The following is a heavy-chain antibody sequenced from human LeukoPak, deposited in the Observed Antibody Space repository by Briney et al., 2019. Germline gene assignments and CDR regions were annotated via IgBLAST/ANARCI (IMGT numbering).Heavy chain of an antibody. CDR1: GFTFSSYA. J-gene: IGHJ4*02. Sequence: GGSLRLSCAASGFTFSSYAVSWVRQAPGKGLEWVSAISARGDSTYYADSVEGRFTISRDNSKNTMYLQMNSLRGEDTALYYCARGAYGDYDYWGQGTLVTVSS. CDR3: ARGAYGDYDY. V-gene: IGHV3-23*01. D-gene: IGHD4-17*01. CDR2: ISARGDST.